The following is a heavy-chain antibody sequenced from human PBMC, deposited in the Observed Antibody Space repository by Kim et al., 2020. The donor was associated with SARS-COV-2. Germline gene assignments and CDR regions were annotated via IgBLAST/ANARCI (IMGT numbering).Heavy chain of an antibody. V-gene: IGHV1-2*02. Sequence: ASVKVSCKASGYTFSDYYIHWVRQAPGQGLEWMGWINPNSGGAKYAQKFQGGVTITRDTSISTAYMELTNLKFDDTAVYYCARDLGACDSSGYFCHWGQGTLVTVSS. CDR3: ARDLGACDSSGYFCH. D-gene: IGHD3-22*01. J-gene: IGHJ4*03. CDR1: GYTFSDYY. CDR2: INPNSGGA.